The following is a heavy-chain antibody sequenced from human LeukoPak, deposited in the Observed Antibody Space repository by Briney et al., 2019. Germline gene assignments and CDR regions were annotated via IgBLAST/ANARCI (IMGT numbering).Heavy chain of an antibody. V-gene: IGHV1-18*01. D-gene: IGHD3-10*01. J-gene: IGHJ3*02. CDR2: ISDYNGNT. Sequence: ASVNVSCKASVYTFTNYVISWLRQAPGQGLEWMGWISDYNGNTNNPHKLQGRVTMTTDTSTSTAYMALRSLRSEDTAVYYCARDNWFGEFADAFDIWGQGTMGSVSS. CDR3: ARDNWFGEFADAFDI. CDR1: VYTFTNYV.